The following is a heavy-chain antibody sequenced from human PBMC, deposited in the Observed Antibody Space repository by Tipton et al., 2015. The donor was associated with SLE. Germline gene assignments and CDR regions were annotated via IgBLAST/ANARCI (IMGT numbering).Heavy chain of an antibody. J-gene: IGHJ3*02. D-gene: IGHD1-26*01. CDR3: ASGTRIDAFDI. CDR2: IYSGGST. V-gene: IGHV3-66*02. CDR1: GFTVSSNY. Sequence: SLRLSCAASGFTVSSNYMSWVRQAPGKGLEWVSVIYSGGSTYYADSVKGRFTISRDNSKNTLYLQMNSLRAEDTAVYYRASGTRIDAFDIWGQGTMVTVSS.